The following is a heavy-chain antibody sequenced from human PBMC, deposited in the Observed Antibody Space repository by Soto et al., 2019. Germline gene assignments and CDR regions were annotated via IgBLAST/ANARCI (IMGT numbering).Heavy chain of an antibody. J-gene: IGHJ5*02. Sequence: ASLKVSCKGGGYMFTSYWIGLVLQMPGKGLEWIGIIHGGDCNTRYSPSFDGQVTISTDKSINTAYLQWSSLKAADTAVCYCARRREQITMVRGVIGADWFDPWGQGTLVTVFS. CDR1: GYMFTSYW. V-gene: IGHV5-51*01. D-gene: IGHD3-10*01. CDR3: ARRREQITMVRGVIGADWFDP. CDR2: IHGGDCNT.